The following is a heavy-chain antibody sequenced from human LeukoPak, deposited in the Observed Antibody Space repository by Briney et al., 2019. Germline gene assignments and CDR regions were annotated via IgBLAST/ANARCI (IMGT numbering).Heavy chain of an antibody. Sequence: SEILSLTCTVSDGSMNSGNYYWSWIRQPAGKALEWIGRIATSGITTYNAFLKSRVTISIDTSKNQFSLQLNSVTAADTALYFCAREGPIFGVVPNWFDPWGQGILVTVSS. CDR3: AREGPIFGVVPNWFDP. J-gene: IGHJ5*02. V-gene: IGHV4-61*02. CDR1: DGSMNSGNYY. D-gene: IGHD3-3*01. CDR2: IATSGIT.